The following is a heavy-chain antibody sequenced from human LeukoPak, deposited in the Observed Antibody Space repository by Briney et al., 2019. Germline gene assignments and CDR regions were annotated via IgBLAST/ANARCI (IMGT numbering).Heavy chain of an antibody. Sequence: SETLSLTCAVYGGSFSGYYWSWIRQPAGKGLEWIGRIYTSGSTNYNPSLKSRVTMSVDTSKNQFSLKLSSVTAADTAVYYCARVPSGSGSNWFDPWGQGTLVTVSS. V-gene: IGHV4-59*10. CDR1: GGSFSGYY. CDR2: IYTSGST. J-gene: IGHJ5*02. CDR3: ARVPSGSGSNWFDP. D-gene: IGHD3-10*01.